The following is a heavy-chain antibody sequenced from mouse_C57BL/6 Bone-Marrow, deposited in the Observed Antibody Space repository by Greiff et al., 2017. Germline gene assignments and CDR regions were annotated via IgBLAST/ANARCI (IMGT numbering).Heavy chain of an antibody. J-gene: IGHJ1*03. Sequence: QVQLQQPGAELMKPGASVKLSCKATGYTFTGYWIEWVKQRPGHGLEWIGEILPGSGSTNYNEKFKGKATFTADPSSNTAYMQLSSLTTEDSAIYYCARVITTRRYWYFDVWGTGTTVTVSS. V-gene: IGHV1-9*01. CDR3: ARVITTRRYWYFDV. CDR1: GYTFTGYW. CDR2: ILPGSGST. D-gene: IGHD2-4*01.